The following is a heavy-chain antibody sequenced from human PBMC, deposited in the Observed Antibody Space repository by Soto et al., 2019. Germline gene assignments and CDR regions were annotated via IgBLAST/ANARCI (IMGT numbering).Heavy chain of an antibody. CDR3: AREDYYDSSGYPY. CDR2: IYYSGST. Sequence: SETLSLTCTVSGGSTSRYYWSWSRQPPGKGLEWIGYIYYSGSTNYNPSLKSRVTISVDTSKNQFSLKLSSVTAADTAVYYCAREDYYDSSGYPYWGQGTLVTVSS. J-gene: IGHJ4*02. V-gene: IGHV4-59*08. CDR1: GGSTSRYY. D-gene: IGHD3-22*01.